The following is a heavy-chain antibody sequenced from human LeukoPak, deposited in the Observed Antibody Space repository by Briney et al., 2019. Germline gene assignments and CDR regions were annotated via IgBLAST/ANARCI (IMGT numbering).Heavy chain of an antibody. D-gene: IGHD1-14*01. V-gene: IGHV4-34*01. Sequence: SETLSLTCAVYGGSFSGYYWSWIRQPPGKGLEWIGEINHSGSTNYNPSLKSRVTISVDTSKNQFSLELSSVTAADTAVYYCARGPVSFYYYYYGMDVWGQGTTVTVSS. CDR1: GGSFSGYY. CDR2: INHSGST. J-gene: IGHJ6*02. CDR3: ARGPVSFYYYYYGMDV.